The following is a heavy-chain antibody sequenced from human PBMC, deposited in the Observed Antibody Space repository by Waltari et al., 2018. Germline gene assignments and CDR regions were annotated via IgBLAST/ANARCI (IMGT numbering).Heavy chain of an antibody. Sequence: QLQLQESGPGLVKPSETLSLTCTVSGGSISSESYYWGWIRQPPGKGLEWIGIISYSGSHYYNPSLRSRVTISVDTSKNQFSLKRSSVTAADTAVYYCARLSYHIVTGYGWFDPWGLGTLVTVSS. CDR3: ARLSYHIVTGYGWFDP. CDR1: GGSISSESYY. D-gene: IGHD3-9*01. V-gene: IGHV4-39*01. J-gene: IGHJ5*02. CDR2: ISYSGSH.